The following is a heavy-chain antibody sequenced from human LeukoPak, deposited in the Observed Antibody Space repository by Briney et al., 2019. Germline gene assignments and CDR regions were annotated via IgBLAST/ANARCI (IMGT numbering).Heavy chain of an antibody. CDR1: GGSISGNYY. Sequence: SQTLSLTRTVSGGSISGNYYWSWIRQHPGKGLEWIGFIYYSGSTDYNPSLKGRLTISVDSSNQFSLKLRSVTAADTAIYYCARDSRISMVRGTPYYYGMDVWGQGTTVTVSS. V-gene: IGHV4-31*03. CDR3: ARDSRISMVRGTPYYYGMDV. J-gene: IGHJ6*02. D-gene: IGHD3-10*01. CDR2: IYYSGST.